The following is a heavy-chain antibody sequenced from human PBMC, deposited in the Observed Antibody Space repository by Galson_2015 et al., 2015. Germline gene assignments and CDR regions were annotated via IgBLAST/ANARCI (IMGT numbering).Heavy chain of an antibody. Sequence: SLRVSCAASGFTFSSYGMHWVRQAPGKGLEWVAVIWYDGSNKYYADSVKGRFTISRDNSKNTLSLQMNSLRAEDTAVYYCARAKTAFGGGDYWGQGTLVSVSS. V-gene: IGHV3-33*01. D-gene: IGHD3-16*01. CDR2: IWYDGSNK. J-gene: IGHJ4*02. CDR3: ARAKTAFGGGDY. CDR1: GFTFSSYG.